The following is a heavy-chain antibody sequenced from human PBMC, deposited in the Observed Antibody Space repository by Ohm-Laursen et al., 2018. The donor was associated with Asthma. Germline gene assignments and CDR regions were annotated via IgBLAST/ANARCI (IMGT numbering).Heavy chain of an antibody. CDR1: GGSISSSSYY. J-gene: IGHJ4*02. D-gene: IGHD4-17*01. V-gene: IGHV4-39*01. Sequence: SETLSLTCTVSGGSISSSSYYWGWIRQPPGKGLEWIGSIYYSGSTYYNPSLKSRVTISVDTSKNQFSLKLSSVTAADTAVYYCASLPMTTVTTFDYWGQGTLVTVSS. CDR3: ASLPMTTVTTFDY. CDR2: IYYSGST.